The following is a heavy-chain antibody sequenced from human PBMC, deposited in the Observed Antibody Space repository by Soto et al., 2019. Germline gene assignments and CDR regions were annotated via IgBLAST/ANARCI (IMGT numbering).Heavy chain of an antibody. CDR3: AKGRCSGAGCYASDY. D-gene: IGHD2-15*01. J-gene: IGHJ4*02. V-gene: IGHV3-23*01. Sequence: EVHLLESAGGLVQPGGSLRLSCAASGFTFSNFAMSWVRQFPGKGLEWVSTIGGSGDSRYYTDSVRGRFAISRDNSKNTVYLQMNSLGDEDTAVYYCAKGRCSGAGCYASDYWGQGTLVTVSS. CDR2: IGGSGDSR. CDR1: GFTFSNFA.